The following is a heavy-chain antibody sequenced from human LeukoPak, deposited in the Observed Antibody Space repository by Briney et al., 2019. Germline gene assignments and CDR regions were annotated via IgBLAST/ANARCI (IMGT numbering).Heavy chain of an antibody. V-gene: IGHV4-61*02. CDR3: ARVPPLIAVVGGYFDY. D-gene: IGHD6-19*01. CDR2: MYNSGTT. CDR1: GASISGSISGGTSY. Sequence: SQTLSLTCTVSGASISGSISGGTSYWNWIRQPAGKGLEWIGRMYNSGTTINYSPSLKRRVTISLERSKKQFSLKLSSVTAADTAVYYCARVPPLIAVVGGYFDYWGQGTLVTVSS. J-gene: IGHJ4*02.